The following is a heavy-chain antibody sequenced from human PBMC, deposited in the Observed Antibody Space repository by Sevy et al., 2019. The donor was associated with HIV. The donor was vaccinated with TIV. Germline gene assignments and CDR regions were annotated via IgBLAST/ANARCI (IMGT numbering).Heavy chain of an antibody. Sequence: GGSLRLSCAASGFNVNDNYMTWVRQAPGKGLEWVSIIHADGSSYYADSVKGGFTMSRGDSKNIVNLQMNSLRAEDTAVYYCARDRRFCGNECDLYYYYGMDVWGQGTAVTVSS. CDR1: GFNVNDNY. J-gene: IGHJ6*02. D-gene: IGHD2-21*01. CDR2: IHADGSS. V-gene: IGHV3-53*01. CDR3: ARDRRFCGNECDLYYYYGMDV.